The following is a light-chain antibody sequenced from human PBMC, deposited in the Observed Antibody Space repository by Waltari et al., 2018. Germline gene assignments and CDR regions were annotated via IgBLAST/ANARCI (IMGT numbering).Light chain of an antibody. CDR2: KDT. V-gene: IGLV3-25*03. Sequence: SYELTQPPSVSVSPGQTAKITCSGDALPNQFAYWFQQKPGQAPVLIINKDTRRPSGIPGRYSGSNSGTTVTLTITGVQAEDEANYSCESADNTGAYVFGGGTKVTVL. J-gene: IGLJ1*01. CDR1: ALPNQF. CDR3: ESADNTGAYV.